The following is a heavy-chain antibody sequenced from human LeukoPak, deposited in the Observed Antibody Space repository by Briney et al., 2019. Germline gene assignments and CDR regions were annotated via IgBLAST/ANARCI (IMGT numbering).Heavy chain of an antibody. CDR1: GDSVSNDKYD. Sequence: SETLSLTCTVSGDSVSNDKYDWGWIRQPPGKGLEWIGSIYYSGSTYYNPSLNSRVTISVDTSKNQFSLKLSSVTAADTAVYYCARLGWWDSWGQGTLVTVSS. D-gene: IGHD2-15*01. V-gene: IGHV4-39*01. CDR3: ARLGWWDS. J-gene: IGHJ4*02. CDR2: IYYSGST.